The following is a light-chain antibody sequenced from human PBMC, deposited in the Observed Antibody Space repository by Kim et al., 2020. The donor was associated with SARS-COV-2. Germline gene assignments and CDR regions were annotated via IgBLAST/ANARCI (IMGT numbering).Light chain of an antibody. V-gene: IGLV3-19*01. CDR2: GKN. J-gene: IGLJ3*02. CDR1: SLRSYY. Sequence: LGQTVRITCQGDSLRSYYASWYQQKPGQAPVLVIYGKNNRPSGIPDRFSGSSSGNTASLTITGAQAEDEADYYCNSRDSSGNHQVFGGGTKLTVL. CDR3: NSRDSSGNHQV.